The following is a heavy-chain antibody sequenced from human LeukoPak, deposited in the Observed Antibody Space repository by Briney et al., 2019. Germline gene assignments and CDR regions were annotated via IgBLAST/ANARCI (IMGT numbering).Heavy chain of an antibody. CDR1: GFTFSNYW. D-gene: IGHD2-21*02. Sequence: GGSLRLSCAASGFTFSNYWMNWVRQAPGKGLECLANIKQDGSETYYADSVKGRFTISRDNAKNSLYLQMSNLRAEDTAVYYCTRGDGYWGQGTLVTVSS. CDR3: TRGDGY. V-gene: IGHV3-7*01. CDR2: IKQDGSET. J-gene: IGHJ4*02.